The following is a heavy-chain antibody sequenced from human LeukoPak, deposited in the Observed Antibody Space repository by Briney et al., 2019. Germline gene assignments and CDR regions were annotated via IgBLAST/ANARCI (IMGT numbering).Heavy chain of an antibody. Sequence: KAGGSLRLSCAASGFTVSSNYMSWVRQAPGKGLEWVSVIYSGGSTYYADSVKGRFTISRDNSKNTLYLQMNSLRAEDTAVYYCASRRSTKYYDFWTGLSPYYYYMDVWGKGTTVTVSS. V-gene: IGHV3-53*01. CDR1: GFTVSSNY. CDR2: IYSGGST. CDR3: ASRRSTKYYDFWTGLSPYYYYMDV. D-gene: IGHD3-3*01. J-gene: IGHJ6*03.